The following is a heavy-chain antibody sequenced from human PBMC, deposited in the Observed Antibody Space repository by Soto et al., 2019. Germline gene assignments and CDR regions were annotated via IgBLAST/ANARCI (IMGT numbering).Heavy chain of an antibody. D-gene: IGHD5-12*01. J-gene: IGHJ4*02. CDR1: GGSISSGGYY. Sequence: PSETLSLTCTVSGGSISSGGYYWSWLRQHPGKGLEWIGYIYYSGSTYYNPSLKSRVTISVDTSKNQFSLKLSSVTAADTAVYYCARVNLDGYTGPRFDYWGQGTLVTVSS. CDR2: IYYSGST. CDR3: ARVNLDGYTGPRFDY. V-gene: IGHV4-31*02.